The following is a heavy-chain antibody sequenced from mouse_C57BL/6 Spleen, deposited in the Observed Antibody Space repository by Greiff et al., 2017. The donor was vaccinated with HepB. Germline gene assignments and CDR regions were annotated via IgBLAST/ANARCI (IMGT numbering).Heavy chain of an antibody. D-gene: IGHD2-2*01. CDR3: TTPLSTMVTTSWFAY. V-gene: IGHV14-4*01. CDR1: GFNIKDDY. Sequence: EVQLQQSGAELVRPGASVKLSCTASGFNIKDDYMHWVKQRPEQGLEWIGWIDPENGDTEYASKFQGKATRTADTSSTTAYLQLSSLTSEDTAVYYCTTPLSTMVTTSWFAYWGQGTLVTVSA. J-gene: IGHJ3*01. CDR2: IDPENGDT.